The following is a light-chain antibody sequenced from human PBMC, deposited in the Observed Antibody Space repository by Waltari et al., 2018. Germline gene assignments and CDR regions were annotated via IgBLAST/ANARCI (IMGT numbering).Light chain of an antibody. CDR1: SPNLGNNS. J-gene: IGLJ2*01. V-gene: IGLV1-51*01. CDR3: GTWDSSLSAVV. Sequence: QSVLTQPPSVSAAPGQKVTIPCSGSSPNLGNNSVSWYQQLPGTAPKLLIYDNNKRPSGIPDRFSGSKSGTSATLGITGLQTGDEADYYCGTWDSSLSAVVFGGGTKLTVL. CDR2: DNN.